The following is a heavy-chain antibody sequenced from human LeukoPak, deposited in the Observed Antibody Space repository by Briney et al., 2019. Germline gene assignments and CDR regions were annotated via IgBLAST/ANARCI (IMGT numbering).Heavy chain of an antibody. D-gene: IGHD1-14*01. CDR2: IIPMIGTA. CDR3: AKGATVGKEALDI. J-gene: IGHJ3*02. Sequence: SVKVSCKASGGIFSNHAVTWVRQAPGQGLEWMGKIIPMIGTAKYAQKFQGRVTFTADTSTNTAYMELSSLTSEDTALYFCAKGATVGKEALDIWGQGSLVTVSS. V-gene: IGHV1-69*04. CDR1: GGIFSNHA.